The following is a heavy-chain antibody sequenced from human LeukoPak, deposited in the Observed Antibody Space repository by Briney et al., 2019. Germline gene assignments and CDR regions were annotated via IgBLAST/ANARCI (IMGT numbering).Heavy chain of an antibody. D-gene: IGHD1-26*01. CDR1: GYTFTSYG. CDR3: ARARGGTAYYYYYYIDV. V-gene: IGHV1-18*01. Sequence: ASVKVSCKASGYTFTSYGISWVRQAPGQGLEWMGWISAYNGNTNYAQKLQGRVTMTTDTSTSTAYMELRSLRSDDTAVYYCARARGGTAYYYYYYIDVCGKGTTVTVSS. CDR2: ISAYNGNT. J-gene: IGHJ6*03.